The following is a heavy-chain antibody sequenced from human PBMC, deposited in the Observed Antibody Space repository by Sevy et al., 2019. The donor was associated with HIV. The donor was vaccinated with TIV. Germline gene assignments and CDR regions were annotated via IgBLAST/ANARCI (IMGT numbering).Heavy chain of an antibody. V-gene: IGHV3-23*01. CDR3: AKDASVYYYDSSGYYFFGPPDY. CDR1: GFTFSSYA. J-gene: IGHJ4*02. CDR2: ISGSGGST. D-gene: IGHD3-22*01. Sequence: GSLRLSCAASGFTFSSYAMSWVRQAPGKGLEWVSAISGSGGSTYYADSVKGRFTISRDNSKNTLYLQMNSLRAEDTAVYYCAKDASVYYYDSSGYYFFGPPDYWGQGTLVTVSS.